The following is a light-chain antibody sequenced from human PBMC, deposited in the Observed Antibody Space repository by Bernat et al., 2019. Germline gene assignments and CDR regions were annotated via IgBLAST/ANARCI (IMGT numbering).Light chain of an antibody. J-gene: IGLJ1*01. Sequence: SYELTQPPSVSVSPGQTASITCSGDKLGDKYACWYQQKPGQSPVLVIYQDTKRPSGIPERFSGSNSGNTATLTISGTQAIDEADYYCQAWDSSTGVFGTGTKVNVL. CDR2: QDT. CDR3: QAWDSSTGV. V-gene: IGLV3-1*01. CDR1: KLGDKY.